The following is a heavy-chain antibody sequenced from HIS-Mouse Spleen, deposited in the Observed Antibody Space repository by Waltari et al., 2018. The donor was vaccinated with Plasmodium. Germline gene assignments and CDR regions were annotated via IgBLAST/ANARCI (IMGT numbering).Heavy chain of an antibody. V-gene: IGHV4-39*01. Sequence: QLQLQESGPGLVKPSETLSLTCTVSGGSISSSSYYWGWIRQPPGKGLEWIGSIYYRGSTYSTPSLKSRVTISVDTSKNQFSLKLSSVTAADTAVYYCARRGGSYYYFDYCGQGTLVTVSS. D-gene: IGHD1-26*01. CDR1: GGSISSSSYY. J-gene: IGHJ4*02. CDR3: ARRGGSYYYFDY. CDR2: IYYRGST.